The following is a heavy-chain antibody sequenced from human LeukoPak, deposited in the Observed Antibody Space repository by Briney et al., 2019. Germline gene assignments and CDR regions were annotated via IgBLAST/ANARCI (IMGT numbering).Heavy chain of an antibody. CDR3: ARQDYYDTGTWYFDL. V-gene: IGHV4-59*12. Sequence: PSETLSLTCTVSGGSISSYYWSWIRQPPGKGLEWIGYIYYSGSTNYNPSLKSRVTISLDTSKNQFSLKLSSVTAADTAVYYCARQDYYDTGTWYFDLWGRGTLVTVSS. D-gene: IGHD3-22*01. J-gene: IGHJ2*01. CDR1: GGSISSYY. CDR2: IYYSGST.